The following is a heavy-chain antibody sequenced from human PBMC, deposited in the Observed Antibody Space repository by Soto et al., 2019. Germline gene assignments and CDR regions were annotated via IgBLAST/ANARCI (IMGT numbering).Heavy chain of an antibody. Sequence: VASVKVSCKASGYTFTGYYMHWVRQAPGQGLEWMGWINPNSGGTKSAQKFQGRVTMTRDTSISTAYMELSRLRSDDTAVYYCARRKGDYYDSSGYHYYFDYWGQGTLVTVS. D-gene: IGHD3-22*01. CDR3: ARRKGDYYDSSGYHYYFDY. CDR2: INPNSGGT. CDR1: GYTFTGYY. V-gene: IGHV1-2*02. J-gene: IGHJ4*02.